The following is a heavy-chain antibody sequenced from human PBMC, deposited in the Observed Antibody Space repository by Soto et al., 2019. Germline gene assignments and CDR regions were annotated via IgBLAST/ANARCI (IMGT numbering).Heavy chain of an antibody. CDR3: ARITIAVAGYNWCDP. CDR2: INHSGST. V-gene: IGHV4-34*01. D-gene: IGHD6-19*01. Sequence: QVQLQQWGAGLLKPSETLSLTCAVYGGSFSGYYWSWIRQPPGKGLEWIGEINHSGSTNYNPSLKSRVTISVDTSKNQFSLKQSSVTAADTAVYYCARITIAVAGYNWCDPWGQGTLVTVSS. CDR1: GGSFSGYY. J-gene: IGHJ5*02.